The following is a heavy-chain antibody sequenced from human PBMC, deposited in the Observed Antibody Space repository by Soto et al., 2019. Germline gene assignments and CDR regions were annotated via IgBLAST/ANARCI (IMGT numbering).Heavy chain of an antibody. D-gene: IGHD3-10*01. V-gene: IGHV3-30*18. CDR3: AKDRGSRLGDYYYYGMDV. J-gene: IGHJ6*02. CDR2: ISYDGSNK. Sequence: QVQLVESGGGVVQPGRSLRLSCAASGFTFSSYGMHWVRQAPGKGLEWVAVISYDGSNKYYADSVKGRFTISRDNSKNPLYLQMNSLRAEDTAVYYCAKDRGSRLGDYYYYGMDVWGQGTTVTVSS. CDR1: GFTFSSYG.